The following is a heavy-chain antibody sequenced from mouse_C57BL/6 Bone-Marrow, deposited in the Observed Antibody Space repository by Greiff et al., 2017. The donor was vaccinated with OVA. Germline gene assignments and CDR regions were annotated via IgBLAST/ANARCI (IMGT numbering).Heavy chain of an antibody. D-gene: IGHD1-1*01. Sequence: DVQLVESGGDLVKPGGSLKLSCAASGFTFSSYGMSWVRQTPDKRLEWVATISSGGSYTYYPDSVKGRFTISRDNAKNTLYLQMSSLKSEDTAMYYCARRDYGSPFAYWGQGTLVTVSA. V-gene: IGHV5-6*01. CDR1: GFTFSSYG. CDR3: ARRDYGSPFAY. J-gene: IGHJ3*01. CDR2: ISSGGSYT.